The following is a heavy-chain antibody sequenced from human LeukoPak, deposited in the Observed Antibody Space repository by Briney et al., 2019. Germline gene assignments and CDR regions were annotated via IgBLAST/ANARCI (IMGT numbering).Heavy chain of an antibody. CDR1: GYTFTGYY. Sequence: ASVQVSCKASGYTFTGYYMHWVRQAPGQGLEWMGWINPNSGGTIYAQKFQGRVTMTRDTSISKAYMELSRLRSDDTAVHYCARVTGYYYENTGYYHHAFDIWGQGTMVTVSS. D-gene: IGHD3-22*01. J-gene: IGHJ3*02. CDR2: INPNSGGT. V-gene: IGHV1-2*02. CDR3: ARVTGYYYENTGYYHHAFDI.